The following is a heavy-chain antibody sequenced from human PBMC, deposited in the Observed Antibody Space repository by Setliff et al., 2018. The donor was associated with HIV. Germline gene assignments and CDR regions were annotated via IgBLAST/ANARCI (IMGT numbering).Heavy chain of an antibody. CDR2: IDPSDGST. CDR1: GYAFTSYF. V-gene: IGHV1-46*01. Sequence: ASVKVSCKASGYAFTSYFMHWVRQAPGQGLEWMGIIDPSDGSTSYAQKFQDRVTMTRDTSTSTVYMELSSLRSEATAVYYCARAVASKNIRGEYYFDYWGQGTLVTVPQ. D-gene: IGHD3-16*01. CDR3: ARAVASKNIRGEYYFDY. J-gene: IGHJ4*02.